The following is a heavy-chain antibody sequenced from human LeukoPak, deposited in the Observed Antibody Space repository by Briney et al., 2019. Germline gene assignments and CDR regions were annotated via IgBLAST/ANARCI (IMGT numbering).Heavy chain of an antibody. CDR1: GHSFTTRW. J-gene: IGHJ4*02. D-gene: IGHD4-23*01. CDR3: AKSHDASNSVAF. Sequence: GESLKISCKGSGHSFTTRWIGWVRQMPGKGLEWMGIIYPGDSDTRYSPSFQGQITISADKSISTAYVQWSSLKASDTAMYYCAKSHDASNSVAFWGQGTLVTVSS. CDR2: IYPGDSDT. V-gene: IGHV5-51*01.